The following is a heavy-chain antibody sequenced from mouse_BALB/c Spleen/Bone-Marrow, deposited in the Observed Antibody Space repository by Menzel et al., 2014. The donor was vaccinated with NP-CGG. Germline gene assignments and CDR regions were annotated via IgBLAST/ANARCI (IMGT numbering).Heavy chain of an antibody. CDR3: ARGNGFAY. CDR1: GFTFXSYT. Sequence: VQLKESGGGLVQPGGSLKLSCAAPGFTFXSYTMSWVRQTPEKRLDWVAYISNGGGSTYYPDTVKGRFTISRDNAKNTLYLQMSSLKSEDTAMYYCARGNGFAYWGQGTLVTVSA. V-gene: IGHV5-12-2*01. CDR2: ISNGGGST. J-gene: IGHJ3*01.